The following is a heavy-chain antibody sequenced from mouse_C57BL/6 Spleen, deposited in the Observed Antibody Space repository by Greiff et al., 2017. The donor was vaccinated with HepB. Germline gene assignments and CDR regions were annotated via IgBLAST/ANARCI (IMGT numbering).Heavy chain of an antibody. CDR1: GYSITSGYY. D-gene: IGHD2-3*01. J-gene: IGHJ4*01. V-gene: IGHV3-6*01. CDR3: ARGGLLPAMDY. Sequence: EVKLMESGPGLVKPSQSLSLTCSVTGYSITSGYYWNWIRQFPGNKLEWMGYISYDGSNNYNPSLKNRISITRDTSKNQFFLKLNSVTTEDTATYYCARGGLLPAMDYWGQGTSVTVSS. CDR2: ISYDGSN.